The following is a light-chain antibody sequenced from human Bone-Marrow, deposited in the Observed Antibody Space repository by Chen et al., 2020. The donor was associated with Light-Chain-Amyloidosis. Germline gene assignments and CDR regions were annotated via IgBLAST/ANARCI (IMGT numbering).Light chain of an antibody. CDR1: QSVSSY. J-gene: IGKJ4*01. Sequence: EIVLTQSPAPLSLSPGERATLSCRASQSVSSYLAWYQQKPGQAPRLLIYDASNRATGIPARFSGSGSGTDFTLTISCLEPEDFAVYYCQQRSNWLTFGGGTKVEIK. CDR3: QQRSNWLT. V-gene: IGKV3-11*01. CDR2: DAS.